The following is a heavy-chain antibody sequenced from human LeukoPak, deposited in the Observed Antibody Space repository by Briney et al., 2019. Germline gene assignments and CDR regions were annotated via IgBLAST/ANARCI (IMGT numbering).Heavy chain of an antibody. CDR2: IYYSGST. CDR3: ASGMVAAAAEGAFDI. J-gene: IGHJ3*02. V-gene: IGHV4-31*03. D-gene: IGHD6-13*01. Sequence: SQTLSLTCTVSGGSISSGGYYWSWIRQHPGKGLEWIGYIYYSGSTYYNPSLKSRVTISVDTSKNQSSLKLSSVTAADTAVYYCASGMVAAAAEGAFDIWGQGTMVTVSS. CDR1: GGSISSGGYY.